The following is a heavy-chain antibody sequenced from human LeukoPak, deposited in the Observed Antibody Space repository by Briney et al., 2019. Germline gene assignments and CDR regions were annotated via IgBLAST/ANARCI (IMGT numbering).Heavy chain of an antibody. J-gene: IGHJ3*02. D-gene: IGHD3-16*01. Sequence: SVKVSCKASGGTFSSYAISWVRQAPGQGLEWMGGIIPIFGTANYAQKFQGRVTITADESTSTAYMELSSLRSEDTAVYYCARGTGGGSHDAFDIWGQGTMVTVSP. CDR1: GGTFSSYA. CDR2: IIPIFGTA. V-gene: IGHV1-69*13. CDR3: ARGTGGGSHDAFDI.